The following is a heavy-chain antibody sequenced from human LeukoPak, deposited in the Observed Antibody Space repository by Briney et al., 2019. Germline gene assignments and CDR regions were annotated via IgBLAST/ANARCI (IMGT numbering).Heavy chain of an antibody. Sequence: ASVKVSCKASGYTFTSYGIGWVRQAPGQGLEWMGWISAYNGNTNYAQKLQGRVTMTTDTSTSTAYMELRSLRSDDTAVYYCARGSDYCSSTSCYVHWGQGTLVTVSS. D-gene: IGHD2-2*01. CDR2: ISAYNGNT. J-gene: IGHJ4*02. CDR3: ARGSDYCSSTSCYVH. V-gene: IGHV1-18*01. CDR1: GYTFTSYG.